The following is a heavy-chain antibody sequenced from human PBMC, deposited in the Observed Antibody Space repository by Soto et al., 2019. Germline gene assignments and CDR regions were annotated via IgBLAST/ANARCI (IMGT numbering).Heavy chain of an antibody. D-gene: IGHD6-13*01. J-gene: IGHJ4*02. Sequence: SGPTLVNPTETLTLTCTVSGFSLSNARMGVSWIRQPPGKALEWLAHIFSNDEKSYSTSLKSRLTISKDTSKSQVVLTMTNMDPVDTATYYCARVSGYSSSWSIDYWGQGTLVTVSS. CDR2: IFSNDEK. CDR1: GFSLSNARMG. CDR3: ARVSGYSSSWSIDY. V-gene: IGHV2-26*01.